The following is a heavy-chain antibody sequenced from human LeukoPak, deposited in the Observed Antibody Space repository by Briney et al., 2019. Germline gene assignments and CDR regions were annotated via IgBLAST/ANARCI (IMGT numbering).Heavy chain of an antibody. CDR2: INPKSGGT. D-gene: IGHD1-14*01. J-gene: IGHJ5*02. CDR3: ARGPGLTAILNWFDP. Sequence: ASVKVSCKASGYTFSGYYMHWVRQAPGQGLEWMGWINPKSGGTNYAQKFQGRVTMTRDTSISTVYMKLSRLRSDDTAVYNCARGPGLTAILNWFDPWGQGTLVTVSS. CDR1: GYTFSGYY. V-gene: IGHV1-2*02.